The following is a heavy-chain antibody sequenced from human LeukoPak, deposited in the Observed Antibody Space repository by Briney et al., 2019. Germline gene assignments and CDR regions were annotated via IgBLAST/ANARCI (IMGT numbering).Heavy chain of an antibody. CDR3: ARPKYYYDSSGYYYFDY. CDR2: IYYSGST. V-gene: IGHV4-39*01. CDR1: GGSISSSSYY. D-gene: IGHD3-22*01. J-gene: IGHJ4*02. Sequence: PSETLSLTCTVSGGSISSSSYYWGWIRQPPGKGLEWIGSIYYSGSTYYNPSLKSRVTISVDTSKNQFSLKLSSVSAADTAVYYCARPKYYYDSSGYYYFDYWGQGTLVTVSS.